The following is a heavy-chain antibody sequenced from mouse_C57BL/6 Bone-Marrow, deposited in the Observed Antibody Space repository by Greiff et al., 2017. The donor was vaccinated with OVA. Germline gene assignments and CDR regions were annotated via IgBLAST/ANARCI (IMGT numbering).Heavy chain of an antibody. CDR2: ISSGSSSI. J-gene: IGHJ3*01. CDR1: GFTFSDYG. CDR3: ARLRLLSY. V-gene: IGHV5-17*01. D-gene: IGHD2-12*01. Sequence: EVMLVESGGGLVKPGGSLKLSCAASGFTFSDYGMHWVRQAPEKGLEWVAYISSGSSSIYYADTVKGRFTISRDNAKNTLFLQMTSLRSEDTAMYYCARLRLLSYWGQGTLVTVSA.